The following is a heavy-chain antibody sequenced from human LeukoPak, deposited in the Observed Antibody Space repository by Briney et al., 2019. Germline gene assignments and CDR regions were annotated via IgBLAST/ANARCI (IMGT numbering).Heavy chain of an antibody. V-gene: IGHV4-4*07. J-gene: IGHJ3*02. CDR2: IYTTGST. Sequence: PSETLSLTCTVSGGSISSYYWTWIRQPAGKGLEWIGRIYTTGSTNYNPSLNSRVTMSVDTSKNQFSLKLSSVTAADTAVYYCARAKAFYYGSGSFDAFDIWGQGTMVTVSS. CDR1: GGSISSYY. CDR3: ARAKAFYYGSGSFDAFDI. D-gene: IGHD3-10*01.